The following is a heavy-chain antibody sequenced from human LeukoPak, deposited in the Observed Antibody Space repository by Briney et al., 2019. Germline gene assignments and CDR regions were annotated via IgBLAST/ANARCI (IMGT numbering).Heavy chain of an antibody. D-gene: IGHD3-10*01. J-gene: IGHJ5*02. CDR2: IKQDGSEK. CDR1: GFTFSSYW. V-gene: IGHV3-7*03. Sequence: GGSLRLSCAASGFTFSSYWMSWVRQAPGKGREAVANIKQDGSEKYYVDSVKGRFTISRDNAKNSLYLQMNSLRAEDTAVYYCARNRLPYYYGSGSPYEAFDPWGQGTLVTVSS. CDR3: ARNRLPYYYGSGSPYEAFDP.